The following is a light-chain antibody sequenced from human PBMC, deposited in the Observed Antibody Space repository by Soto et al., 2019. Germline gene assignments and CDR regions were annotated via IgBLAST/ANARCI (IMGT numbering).Light chain of an antibody. CDR2: AAS. J-gene: IGKJ1*01. Sequence: DIQMTQSPSSLSASVGDRVTITCRASQSISSYLNWYQQKPGKAPKLLIYAASSLQSGVPSRFSGSGSGTDFTLTISSLHPEDLATYYCQQSYSTPWTFGQGTKVEIK. CDR3: QQSYSTPWT. CDR1: QSISSY. V-gene: IGKV1-39*01.